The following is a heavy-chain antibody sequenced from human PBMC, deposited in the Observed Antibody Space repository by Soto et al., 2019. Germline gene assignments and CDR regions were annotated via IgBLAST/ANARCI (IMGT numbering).Heavy chain of an antibody. J-gene: IGHJ4*02. CDR3: RAGTTISSYYFDY. V-gene: IGHV3-7*03. D-gene: IGHD1-7*01. CDR1: GFTFSSYW. Sequence: PGGSLRLSCAASGFTFSSYWMSWVRQAPGKGLEWVANIKQDGSEKYYVDSVKGRFTISRDNAKNSLYLQMNSLRAEDTAVYYCRAGTTISSYYFDYWGQGTLVTVSS. CDR2: IKQDGSEK.